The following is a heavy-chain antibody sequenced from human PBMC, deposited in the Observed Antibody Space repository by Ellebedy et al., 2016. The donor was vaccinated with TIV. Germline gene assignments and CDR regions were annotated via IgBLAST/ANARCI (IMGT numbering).Heavy chain of an antibody. CDR3: AKRGGYSGYD. CDR1: GFTFSSYW. J-gene: IGHJ4*02. Sequence: GESLKISXAASGFTFSSYWMSWVRQAPGKGLEWVANIKQDGSEKYYVDSVKGRFTISRDNSKNTLYLQMNSLRAEDTAVYYCAKRGGYSGYDWGQGTLVTVSS. CDR2: IKQDGSEK. V-gene: IGHV3-7*01. D-gene: IGHD5-12*01.